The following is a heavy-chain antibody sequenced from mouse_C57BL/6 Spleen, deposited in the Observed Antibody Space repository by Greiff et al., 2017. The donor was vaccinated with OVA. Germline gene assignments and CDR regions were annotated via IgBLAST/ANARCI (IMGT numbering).Heavy chain of an antibody. J-gene: IGHJ2*01. D-gene: IGHD1-1*01. CDR2: ISSGGDYI. CDR3: TRGTTVVAIDY. Sequence: EVQRVESGEGLVKPGGSLKLSCAASGFTFSSYAMSWVRQTPEKRLEWVAYISSGGDYIYYADTVKGRFTISRDNARNTLYLQMSSLKSEDTAMYYCTRGTTVVAIDYWGQGTTLTVSS. V-gene: IGHV5-9-1*02. CDR1: GFTFSSYA.